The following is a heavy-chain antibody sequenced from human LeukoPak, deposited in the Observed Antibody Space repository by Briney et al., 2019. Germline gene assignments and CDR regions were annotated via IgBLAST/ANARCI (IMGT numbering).Heavy chain of an antibody. Sequence: PSETLSLTCTVSGGSISSYYWSWIRQPPGKGLEWIGYIYYSGSTNYNPSLKSRVTLSVDTSKNQFSLKLSSVTAADTAVYYCARVLGVYGDYPGYYYYYMDVWGKGTTVTVSS. CDR1: GGSISSYY. D-gene: IGHD4-17*01. CDR2: IYYSGST. CDR3: ARVLGVYGDYPGYYYYYMDV. V-gene: IGHV4-59*01. J-gene: IGHJ6*03.